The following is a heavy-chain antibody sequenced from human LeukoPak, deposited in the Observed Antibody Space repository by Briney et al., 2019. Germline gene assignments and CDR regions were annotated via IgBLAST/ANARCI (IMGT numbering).Heavy chain of an antibody. CDR3: ARMFGGNYYGYYFDY. Sequence: PGGSLRLSCAASGFTVNNYYMTWVRQAPGKGLECVSILYSGGMTYYADSVEGRFTISTDTSKNTVNLQMNSLRAEDTAIYYCARMFGGNYYGYYFDYRGQGSMLTVSS. D-gene: IGHD1-26*01. V-gene: IGHV3-53*01. J-gene: IGHJ4*02. CDR1: GFTVNNYY. CDR2: LYSGGMT.